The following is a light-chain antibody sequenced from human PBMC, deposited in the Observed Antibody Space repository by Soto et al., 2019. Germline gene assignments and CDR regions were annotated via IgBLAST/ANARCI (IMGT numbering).Light chain of an antibody. V-gene: IGKV1-39*01. J-gene: IGKJ3*01. CDR3: QQSYSPLFT. Sequence: DIQMTQSPSSLSASVGDRVTITCRASQSISSYLNWYQQKPGKAPKLLIYAASSLQSGVPSRFSGNGSETDFTHTISILQPEDFATNYCQQSYSPLFTFGPGTKVDIK. CDR2: AAS. CDR1: QSISSY.